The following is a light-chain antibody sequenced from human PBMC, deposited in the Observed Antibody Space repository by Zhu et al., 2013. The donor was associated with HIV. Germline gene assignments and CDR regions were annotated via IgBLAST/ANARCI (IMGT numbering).Light chain of an antibody. Sequence: IQLTQSPSSLSASIGDRVTITCRASQGIRSNLAWYQQKLGEAPKLLIYAASTLESGVPSRFSGSGSGTDFTLTISSLQPEDFAVYYCQHTFSPPFTFGPGDQAGDQ. J-gene: IGKJ2*01. CDR2: AAS. V-gene: IGKV1-9*01. CDR1: QGIRSN. CDR3: QHTFSPPFT.